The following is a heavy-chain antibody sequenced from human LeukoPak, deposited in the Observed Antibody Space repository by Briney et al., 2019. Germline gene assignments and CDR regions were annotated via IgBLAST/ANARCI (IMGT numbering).Heavy chain of an antibody. D-gene: IGHD3-22*01. J-gene: IGHJ4*02. CDR1: GFTFSSYA. Sequence: GGSLRLSCAASGFTFSSYAMSWVRQAPGKGLEWVSAISGSGGSTYYADSVKGRFTISRDNSKNTLYLQMNSLRAEDTAVYYCAKDSGVGSSGYYQETGFDYWGQGTLVTVSS. CDR2: ISGSGGST. V-gene: IGHV3-23*01. CDR3: AKDSGVGSSGYYQETGFDY.